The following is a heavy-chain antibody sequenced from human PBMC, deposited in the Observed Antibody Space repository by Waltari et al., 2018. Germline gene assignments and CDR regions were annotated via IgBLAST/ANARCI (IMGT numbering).Heavy chain of an antibody. CDR1: GGSISSGGYY. Sequence: QVQLQESGPGLVKPSQTLSLTCTVPGGSISSGGYYWSWIRKHPGKGLEWIGYIDYSGSTYYNPSLKSRVTISVDTSKNQFSLKLSAVTAADTAVYYCAREHKGLDYWGQGTLVTVSS. V-gene: IGHV4-31*03. D-gene: IGHD2-21*01. J-gene: IGHJ4*02. CDR2: IDYSGST. CDR3: AREHKGLDY.